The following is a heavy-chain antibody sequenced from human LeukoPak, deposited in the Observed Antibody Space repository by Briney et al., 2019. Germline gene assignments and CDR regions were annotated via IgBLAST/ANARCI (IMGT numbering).Heavy chain of an antibody. J-gene: IGHJ4*02. Sequence: GGSLRLSCTASGFTFSSYGMSWVRQAPGKWLEWVSGISDTGGRTYYADSVKGRFTISRDNAKNSLYLQMNSLRAEDTAVYYCARSSRELGGYAPWELMPPFDYWGQGTLVTVSS. V-gene: IGHV3-23*01. CDR3: ARSSRELGGYAPWELMPPFDY. D-gene: IGHD1-7*01. CDR1: GFTFSSYG. CDR2: ISDTGGRT.